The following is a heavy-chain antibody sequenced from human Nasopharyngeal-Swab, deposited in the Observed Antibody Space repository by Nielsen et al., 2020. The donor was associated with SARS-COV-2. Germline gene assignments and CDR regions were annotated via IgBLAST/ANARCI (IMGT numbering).Heavy chain of an antibody. CDR3: VKGPPAVIHYFDY. V-gene: IGHV3-23*01. D-gene: IGHD2-21*01. CDR2: ISGSGEST. J-gene: IGHJ4*02. Sequence: GVLKISCAASGFPFSTYDMSWVRQAPGKGLEWVSGISGSGESTHYADSVKGRFTTSRDNSKNTLYLQMNSLRAEDTAVYYCVKGPPAVIHYFDYWGQGTLVTVSS. CDR1: GFPFSTYD.